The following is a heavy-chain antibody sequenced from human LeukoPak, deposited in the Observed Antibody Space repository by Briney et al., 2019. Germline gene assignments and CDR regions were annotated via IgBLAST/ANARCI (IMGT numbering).Heavy chain of an antibody. J-gene: IGHJ4*02. V-gene: IGHV4-34*01. Sequence: SETLSLTCAVYGGSFSGYYWSWIRQPPGKGLEWIGEINHSGSTNYNPSLKSRVTISVDTSKNQFSLRLSSVTAADTAVYYCARYMRQYYFDYWGQGTLVTVSS. D-gene: IGHD4-4*01. CDR3: ARYMRQYYFDY. CDR2: INHSGST. CDR1: GGSFSGYY.